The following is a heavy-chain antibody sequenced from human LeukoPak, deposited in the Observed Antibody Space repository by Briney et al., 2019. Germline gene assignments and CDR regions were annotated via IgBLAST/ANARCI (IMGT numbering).Heavy chain of an antibody. Sequence: ASVKVSCKASGYTFNGYYLHWVRQAPGQGLEWMGWINPNSGGTNYAQKFQGRVTMTRDTSISTAYMELSRLRSDDTAVYYCARGLNWNYDVVFGYFDYWGQGTLVTVSS. CDR3: ARGLNWNYDVVFGYFDY. CDR2: INPNSGGT. CDR1: GYTFNGYY. D-gene: IGHD3-10*02. J-gene: IGHJ4*02. V-gene: IGHV1-2*02.